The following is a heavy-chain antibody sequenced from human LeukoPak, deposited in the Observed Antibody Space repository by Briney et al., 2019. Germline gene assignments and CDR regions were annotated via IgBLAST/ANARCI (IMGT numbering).Heavy chain of an antibody. Sequence: SETLSLTCAVYGGSFSGYYWSWIRQPPGKGLEWIGEINHSGSTNYNPSLKSRVTISVDTSKNQFSLKLSSVTAADTAVYYCARDREYSYGYGGYYYYYGMDVWGQGTTVTVSS. V-gene: IGHV4-34*01. CDR3: ARDREYSYGYGGYYYYYGMDV. D-gene: IGHD5-18*01. J-gene: IGHJ6*02. CDR2: INHSGST. CDR1: GGSFSGYY.